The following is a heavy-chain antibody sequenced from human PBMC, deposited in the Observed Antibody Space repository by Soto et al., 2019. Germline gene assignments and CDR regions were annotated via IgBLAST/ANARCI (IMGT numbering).Heavy chain of an antibody. CDR1: GYTFTSYG. D-gene: IGHD3-3*01. J-gene: IGHJ5*02. V-gene: IGHV1-18*01. Sequence: GASVKVSCKASGYTFTSYGISWVRQAPGQGLEWMGWISAYNGNTNYAQKLQGRVTMTTDTSTSTAYMELRSLRSDDTAVYYCARGHPRDFGVVIISGRPIHNWFDPWGQGTLVTVSS. CDR2: ISAYNGNT. CDR3: ARGHPRDFGVVIISGRPIHNWFDP.